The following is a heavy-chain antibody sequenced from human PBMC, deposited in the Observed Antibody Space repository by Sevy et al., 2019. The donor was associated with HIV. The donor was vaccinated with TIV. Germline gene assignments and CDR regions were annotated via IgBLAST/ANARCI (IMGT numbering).Heavy chain of an antibody. D-gene: IGHD6-25*01. Sequence: SETLSLTCAVSGISITGSYLWSWVRHPPGNGLEGLGVMYQKGTANYNGSFKRRVNISVDKAKKQLSLRLSDVTAADKAVYYCAAATGTDILGYYFEYWGRGTQVTVSS. CDR3: AAATGTDILGYYFEY. CDR2: MYQKGTA. J-gene: IGHJ4*02. CDR1: GISITGSYL. V-gene: IGHV4-4*02.